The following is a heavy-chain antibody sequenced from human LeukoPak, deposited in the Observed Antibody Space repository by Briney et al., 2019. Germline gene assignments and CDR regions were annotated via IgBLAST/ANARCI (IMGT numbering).Heavy chain of an antibody. Sequence: PGGSLRLSCAASGFTFSSYAMNWVRQAPGKGLEWVSTISASGGDTYYADSVKGRFTISRDNSKNTLYLQMYSLRAEDTAIYYCAKDGPSVAVADPLRYFDYWGQGTLVTVSS. V-gene: IGHV3-23*01. J-gene: IGHJ4*02. CDR3: AKDGPSVAVADPLRYFDY. CDR2: ISASGGDT. D-gene: IGHD6-19*01. CDR1: GFTFSSYA.